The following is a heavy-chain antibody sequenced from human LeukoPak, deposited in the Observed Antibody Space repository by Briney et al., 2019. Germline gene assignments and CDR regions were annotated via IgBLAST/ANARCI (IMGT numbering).Heavy chain of an antibody. CDR2: IYPGDSDT. CDR3: AKGAGGSGSYYPYF. Sequence: GESLKISCKASGYSFITHWIAWVRQTPGKGLEWMGIIYPGDSDTRYSPSFQGQVTISADKSISTAYLQWSSLKASDTAMYYCAKGAGGSGSYYPYFWGQGTLVTVSS. V-gene: IGHV5-51*01. D-gene: IGHD3-10*01. CDR1: GYSFITHW. J-gene: IGHJ4*02.